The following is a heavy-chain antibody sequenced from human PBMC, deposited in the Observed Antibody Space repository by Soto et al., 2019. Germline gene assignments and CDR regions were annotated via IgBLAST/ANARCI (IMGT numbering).Heavy chain of an antibody. CDR1: GYTFTNYA. D-gene: IGHD2-8*02. J-gene: IGHJ4*02. CDR3: ASGTYWIDY. CDR2: INSGNGNT. V-gene: IGHV1-3*01. Sequence: SVKVSCKAFGYTFTNYAIHWVRQAPGQSLAWMGWINSGNGNTKYSQKFQGRVTITRDTSASTAYMELTRLTSEDTAVYYCASGTYWIDYWGQGTLVTAPQ.